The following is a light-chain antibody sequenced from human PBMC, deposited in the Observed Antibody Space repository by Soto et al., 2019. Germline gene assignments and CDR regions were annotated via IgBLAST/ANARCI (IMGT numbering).Light chain of an antibody. CDR3: QQFNDYPLT. CDR2: DAS. CDR1: QGIASA. V-gene: IGKV1D-13*01. J-gene: IGKJ4*01. Sequence: AIQLTQSPSSLSASVGDRVTITCRASQGIASAVAWYQQQVGKPPRLLIFDASTLRSGVPSRFSGSGSGTDFTLTISSLQTEDFATYYCQQFNDYPLTFGGGTKVEIK.